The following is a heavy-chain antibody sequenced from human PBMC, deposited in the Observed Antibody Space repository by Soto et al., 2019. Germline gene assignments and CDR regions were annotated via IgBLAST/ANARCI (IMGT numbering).Heavy chain of an antibody. D-gene: IGHD6-19*01. CDR1: GYTFTRYA. CDR2: INAGNGNT. V-gene: IGHV1-3*01. CDR3: ARDPNSSGWYYFAY. J-gene: IGHJ4*02. Sequence: ASVKVSCKASGYTFTRYAMHWVRQAPGQSLEWMGWINAGNGNTKYSQKFQGRVTITRDTSASTDYMELSSLRSEDTAVYYCARDPNSSGWYYFAYWGQGTLVPVSS.